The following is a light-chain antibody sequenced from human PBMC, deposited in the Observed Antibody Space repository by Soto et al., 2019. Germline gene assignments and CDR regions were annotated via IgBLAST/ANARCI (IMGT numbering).Light chain of an antibody. CDR1: QSISSY. V-gene: IGKV1-39*01. CDR2: AAS. J-gene: IGKJ2*01. Sequence: DIQMTQSPSSLSASVGDRVTITCRASQSISSYLNWYQQKPGKAPKLLIYAASSLKSGVPSRFSGSGSGTDVTITISSLQPEDFATYYCQQRYSTPYTFGQGTKLEIK. CDR3: QQRYSTPYT.